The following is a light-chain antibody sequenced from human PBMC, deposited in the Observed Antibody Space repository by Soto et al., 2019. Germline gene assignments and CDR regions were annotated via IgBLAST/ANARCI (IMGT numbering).Light chain of an antibody. J-gene: IGKJ2*01. CDR1: QSVLYSSNNKNY. CDR3: QQYYTTPYT. Sequence: ETVMTQSPDSLAVSLGERATFNCKSSQSVLYSSNNKNYLAWYQQRPGQPPRLLISWASTRASGVPDRFSGGGSGTDFTLTISSLQAEDVAVYYCQQYYTTPYTFGQGTKLEIK. V-gene: IGKV4-1*01. CDR2: WAS.